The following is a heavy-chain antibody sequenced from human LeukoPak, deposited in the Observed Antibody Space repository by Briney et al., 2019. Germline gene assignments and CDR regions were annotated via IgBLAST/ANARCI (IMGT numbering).Heavy chain of an antibody. CDR2: ISGSGGST. D-gene: IGHD3-22*01. J-gene: IGHJ4*02. V-gene: IGHV3-23*01. CDR1: GFTFSSYA. CDR3: AKARYDSSGYYFDY. Sequence: GGSLRLSCAASGFTFSSYAMSWVSQAPGKGLEWVSGISGSGGSTYYADSVKGRFTIFRDNSKNTLYLQMNSLRAEDTAVYYCAKARYDSSGYYFDYWGQGTLVTVSS.